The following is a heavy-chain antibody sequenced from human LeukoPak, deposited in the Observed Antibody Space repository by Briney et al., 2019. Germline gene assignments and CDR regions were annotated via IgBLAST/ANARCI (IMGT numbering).Heavy chain of an antibody. CDR3: ASAMVVTRNTYYFDY. CDR2: IYYSGST. J-gene: IGHJ4*02. V-gene: IGHV4-30-4*08. D-gene: IGHD4-23*01. Sequence: SQTLSLTCTFSGGSISSGDYYWSWIRQPPGKGLEWIGYIYYSGSTYYNPSLKSRVTISVDTSKNQFSLKLSSVTAADTAVYYCASAMVVTRNTYYFDYWGQGTLVTVSS. CDR1: GGSISSGDYY.